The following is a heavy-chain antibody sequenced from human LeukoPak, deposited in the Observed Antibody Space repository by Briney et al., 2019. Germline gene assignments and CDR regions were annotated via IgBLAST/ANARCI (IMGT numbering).Heavy chain of an antibody. D-gene: IGHD3-22*01. CDR3: ARDDSSGYYYGSGSI. J-gene: IGHJ3*02. CDR1: GGSISSGDYY. V-gene: IGHV4-30-4*01. CDR2: IYYSGST. Sequence: SQTLSLTCTVSGGSISSGDYYWSWIRQPPGKGLEWIGYIYYSGSTYYNPSLKSRVTISVDTSKNQFSLKLSSVTAADTAVYYCARDDSSGYYYGSGSIWGQGTMVTVSS.